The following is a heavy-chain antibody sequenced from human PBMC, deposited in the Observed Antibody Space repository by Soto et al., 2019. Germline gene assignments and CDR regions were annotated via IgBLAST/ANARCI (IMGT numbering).Heavy chain of an antibody. CDR2: ISYAGDT. D-gene: IGHD1-26*01. Sequence: SETLSLTCTVSGDSVSSDSYLWTWSRQPPGKGLKWMAYISYAGDTKYNPSSKSPDTISVDTSTNQFFLTLTAVRAADTAVYFCARIIVAATVDLWGQGSLVPSPQ. V-gene: IGHV4-61*01. CDR3: ARIIVAATVDL. CDR1: GDSVSSDSYL. J-gene: IGHJ5*02.